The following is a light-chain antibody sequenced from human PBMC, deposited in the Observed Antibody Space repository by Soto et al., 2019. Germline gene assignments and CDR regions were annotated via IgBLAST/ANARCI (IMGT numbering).Light chain of an antibody. J-gene: IGKJ4*01. CDR3: QQYKTWLT. CDR1: QRVDYN. V-gene: IGKV3-15*01. CDR2: GVA. Sequence: EVVLTQSPATLSVSPGERVTLSCRASQRVDYNLAWYQQKPGQAPRLLIYGVATRATGIPARFSGSASRTEFTLTISSLQSEDFEIYYCQQYKTWLTFGGGTKVEIK.